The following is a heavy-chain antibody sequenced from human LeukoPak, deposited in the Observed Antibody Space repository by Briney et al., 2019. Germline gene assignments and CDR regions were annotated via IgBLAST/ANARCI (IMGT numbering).Heavy chain of an antibody. CDR3: AKDLYEYQLLYPDY. CDR1: GFTFSSYG. Sequence: GRSLRLSCAASGFTFSSYGMHWVRQAPGKGLEWVAFIRYDGSNKYYADSMKGRFTISRDNSKNTLCLQMNSLRAEDTAVYYCAKDLYEYQLLYPDYWGQGTLVTVSS. J-gene: IGHJ4*02. V-gene: IGHV3-30*02. D-gene: IGHD2-2*02. CDR2: IRYDGSNK.